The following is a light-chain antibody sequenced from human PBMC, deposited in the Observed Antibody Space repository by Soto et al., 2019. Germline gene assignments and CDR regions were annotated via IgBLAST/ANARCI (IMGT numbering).Light chain of an antibody. CDR3: QKYSSAPPKFT. J-gene: IGKJ4*01. CDR1: QGIYNY. Sequence: DIQMTQSPSSLSASVGDRVTITCRASQGIYNYLAWYQQKPGKVPQILIYGASTMQSAVPSRFSGSGAGSDFPLTSDSLQHEDVAPYYGQKYSSAPPKFTFGGGTKVESK. V-gene: IGKV1-27*01. CDR2: GAS.